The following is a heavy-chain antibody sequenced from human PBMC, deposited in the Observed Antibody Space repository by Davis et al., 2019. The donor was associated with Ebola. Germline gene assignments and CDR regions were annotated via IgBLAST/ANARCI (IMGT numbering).Heavy chain of an antibody. CDR3: AREIKRAVQGSFFEN. CDR2: IIPILGIA. D-gene: IGHD3-16*02. V-gene: IGHV1-69*04. Sequence: SVKVSCKASGGTFSSYAISWVRQAPGQGLEWMGRIIPILGIANYAQKFQGRVTITADKSTSTAYMELSSLRSEDSAVYYCAREIKRAVQGSFFENWGQGTLVTVSS. CDR1: GGTFSSYA. J-gene: IGHJ4*02.